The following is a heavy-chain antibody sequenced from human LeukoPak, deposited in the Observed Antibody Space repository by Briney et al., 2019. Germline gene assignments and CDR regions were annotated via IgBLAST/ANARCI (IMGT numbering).Heavy chain of an antibody. J-gene: IGHJ6*02. CDR2: ISYDGSNK. Sequence: GRSLRLSCAASGFTFSSYGMHWVRQAPGKGLVWVAVISYDGSNKYYADSVKGRFTISRDNSKNTLYLQMNSLRAEDTAVYYCAKDFTIFGEPYGMDVWGQGTTVTVSS. D-gene: IGHD3-3*01. CDR1: GFTFSSYG. V-gene: IGHV3-30*18. CDR3: AKDFTIFGEPYGMDV.